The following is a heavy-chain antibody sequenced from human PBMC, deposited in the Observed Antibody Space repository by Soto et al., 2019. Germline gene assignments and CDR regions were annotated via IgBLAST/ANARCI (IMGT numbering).Heavy chain of an antibody. CDR3: ARRIQLNYYYYYGMDV. V-gene: IGHV1-2*02. Sequence: ASVKVSCKASGYTFTGYYMPWVRQAPGQGLEWMGWINPNSGGTNYAQKFQGRVTMTRDTSISTAYMELSRLRSDDTAVYYCARRIQLNYYYYYGMDVWGQGTTVTVSS. CDR1: GYTFTGYY. D-gene: IGHD5-18*01. J-gene: IGHJ6*02. CDR2: INPNSGGT.